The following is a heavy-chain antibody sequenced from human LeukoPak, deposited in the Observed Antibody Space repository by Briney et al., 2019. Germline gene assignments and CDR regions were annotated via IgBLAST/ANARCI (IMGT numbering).Heavy chain of an antibody. CDR2: ISGRSDNI. Sequence: GGSLRLSCAASGFAFSSHAMSWVRQAPGKGLEWVSAISGRSDNIYYADSVKGRFTISRDNSRNILYLQMNSLRAEDTAVYSCGRSRSNFETDVFYIWGQGTLVTVSS. CDR3: GRSRSNFETDVFYI. D-gene: IGHD4-11*01. V-gene: IGHV3-23*01. J-gene: IGHJ3*02. CDR1: GFAFSSHA.